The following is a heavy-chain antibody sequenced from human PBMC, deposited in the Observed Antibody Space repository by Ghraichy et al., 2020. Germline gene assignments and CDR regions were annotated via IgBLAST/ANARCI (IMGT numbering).Heavy chain of an antibody. V-gene: IGHV3-53*01. CDR3: AGVFYGSGSYPADY. CDR2: IYSGGST. D-gene: IGHD3-10*01. J-gene: IGHJ4*02. Sequence: ERVSVIYSGGSTYYADSVKGRFTISRDNSKNTLYLQMNSLRAEDTAVYYCAGVFYGSGSYPADYCGLGTIVTV.